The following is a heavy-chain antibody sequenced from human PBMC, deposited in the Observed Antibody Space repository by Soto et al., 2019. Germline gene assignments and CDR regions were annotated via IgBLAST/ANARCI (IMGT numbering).Heavy chain of an antibody. CDR2: INPNSGGT. V-gene: IGHV1-2*04. Sequence: ASVKVSCKASGYTFTGYYMHWVRQAPGQGLEWMGWINPNSGGTNYAQKFQGWVTMTRDTSISTAYMELSRLRSDDTAVYYCARLRGGTSGWFDPWGQGTLVTVSS. J-gene: IGHJ5*02. CDR3: ARLRGGTSGWFDP. D-gene: IGHD2-15*01. CDR1: GYTFTGYY.